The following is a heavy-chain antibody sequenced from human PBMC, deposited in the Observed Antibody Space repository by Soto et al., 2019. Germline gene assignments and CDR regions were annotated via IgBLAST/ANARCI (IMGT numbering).Heavy chain of an antibody. CDR2: IGSSGGGT. J-gene: IGHJ6*02. CDR3: VRHAKLTSVTANVGYYYGLDI. V-gene: IGHV3-23*01. CDR1: GFTLSSYD. Sequence: GGSLRLSCGAYGFTLSSYDMSWVRLAPGKGLEWVSVIGSSGGGTYYADSVKGRFTISRDNSKLYLQMSRLRAEDTALYMCVRHAKLTSVTANVGYYYGLDIWGQGTTVTVSS. D-gene: IGHD4-4*01.